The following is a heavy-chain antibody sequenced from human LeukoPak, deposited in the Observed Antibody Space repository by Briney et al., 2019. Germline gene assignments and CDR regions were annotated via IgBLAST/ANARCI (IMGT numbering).Heavy chain of an antibody. V-gene: IGHV4-31*03. D-gene: IGHD2-15*01. J-gene: IGHJ4*02. Sequence: SETLSLTCTVSGGSISSGGYYWSWIRQHPGKGLEWIVYIYYSGSTYYNPSLKSRVTISVATSKNQFSLKLSSVTAADTAVYYCARGPTPGCSGGSCYFDYWGQGTLVTVSS. CDR3: ARGPTPGCSGGSCYFDY. CDR1: GGSISSGGYY. CDR2: IYYSGST.